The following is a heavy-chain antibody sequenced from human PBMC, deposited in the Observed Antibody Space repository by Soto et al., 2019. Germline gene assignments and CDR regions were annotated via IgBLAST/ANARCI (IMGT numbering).Heavy chain of an antibody. CDR1: EFSFSAYG. CDR2: ISYDGNDK. CDR3: ARRKTVTTGHYYYYIDV. D-gene: IGHD4-17*01. V-gene: IGHV3-30*03. Sequence: QVQLVESGGGVVRPGRSLRLSCVASEFSFSAYGMHWVRLAPGKGLQWVAVISYDGNDKYYADSVKGRFTISRVDSKNTLYLHMNSLRRDDTAIYYCARRKTVTTGHYYYYIDVWGKGTTVTVSS. J-gene: IGHJ6*03.